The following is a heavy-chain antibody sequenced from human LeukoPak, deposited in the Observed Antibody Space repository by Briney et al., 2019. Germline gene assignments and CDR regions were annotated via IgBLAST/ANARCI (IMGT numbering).Heavy chain of an antibody. J-gene: IGHJ4*02. V-gene: IGHV1-46*01. CDR2: INPSGGST. D-gene: IGHD3-10*01. CDR3: ASDFAYGSGSTHFDY. Sequence: ASVKVSCKASGYTFTSYYMHWVRQAPGQGLEWMGIINPSGGSTSYAQKFQGRVTLTRDTSTSTVYMELSSLRSEDTAVYYCASDFAYGSGSTHFDYWGQGTLVTVSS. CDR1: GYTFTSYY.